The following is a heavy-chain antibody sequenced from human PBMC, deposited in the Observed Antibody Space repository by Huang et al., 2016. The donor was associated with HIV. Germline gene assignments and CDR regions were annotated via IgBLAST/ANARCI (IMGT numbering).Heavy chain of an antibody. CDR3: ARNYYDNVDWYFDL. J-gene: IGHJ2*01. V-gene: IGHV4-59*01. CDR1: GGSINSYY. CDR2: IHYSGST. D-gene: IGHD3-22*01. Sequence: QVQLQESGPGLVKPSETLSLTCTVSGGSINSYYWSWIRQPPGKGLELIGYIHYSGSTIYKPSLKRRVTISVDTSKNQFSLKLSSVTAADTAMYYCARNYYDNVDWYFDLWGRGTLVTVSS.